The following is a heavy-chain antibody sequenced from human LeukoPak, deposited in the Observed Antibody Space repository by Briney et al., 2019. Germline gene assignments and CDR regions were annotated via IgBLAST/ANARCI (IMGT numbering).Heavy chain of an antibody. CDR3: ARGVKGSFYFDY. CDR1: GFTFSSYE. D-gene: IGHD2-15*01. J-gene: IGHJ4*02. V-gene: IGHV3-48*03. CDR2: ISSSGSTI. Sequence: GGSLRLSCAASGFTFSSYEMNWVRQAPGKGLEWVSYISSSGSTIYYADSVKGRFTISRDNAKNSLYLQMNSLRSEDTAVYYCARGVKGSFYFDYWGQGTLVTVSS.